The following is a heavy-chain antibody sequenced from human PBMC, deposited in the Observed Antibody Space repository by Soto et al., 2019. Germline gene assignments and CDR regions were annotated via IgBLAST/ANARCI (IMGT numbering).Heavy chain of an antibody. J-gene: IGHJ5*02. D-gene: IGHD2-2*01. V-gene: IGHV2-26*01. CDR2: IFSNDEK. CDR1: GFSLSNTRLG. Sequence: QVTLKESGPVVVKPTETLTLTCTVSGFSLSNTRLGVSWIRQPPGKALEWLAHIFSNDEKSYSTSLKNRLTISKDTSRCQVVLTMTNVDPVDSATYYCALIKDCSRTDCYLASFDPWGQGTLVTVSS. CDR3: ALIKDCSRTDCYLASFDP.